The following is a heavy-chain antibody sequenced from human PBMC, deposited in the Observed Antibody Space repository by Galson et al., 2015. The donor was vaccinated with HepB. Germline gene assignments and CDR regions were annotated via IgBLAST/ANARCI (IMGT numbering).Heavy chain of an antibody. CDR3: ARGGVLLFRGDCFDY. J-gene: IGHJ4*02. Sequence: SLKVSCTASGYTFTTHDMHWLRQAPGQGLEWVGIINPTGGTISYAQKFQGRVTMTRDTSTSTVSIEMGSLRAEDTAVYYCARGGVLLFRGDCFDYWGQGTLVTVYS. CDR1: GYTFTTHD. V-gene: IGHV1-46*01. D-gene: IGHD3-10*01. CDR2: INPTGGTI.